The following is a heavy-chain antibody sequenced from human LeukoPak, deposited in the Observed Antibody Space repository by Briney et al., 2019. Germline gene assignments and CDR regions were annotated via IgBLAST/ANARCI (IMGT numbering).Heavy chain of an antibody. CDR2: INPNSGGT. CDR3: ARDLKVMAYCGGDCSSYYYYYYMDV. V-gene: IGHV1-2*02. D-gene: IGHD2-21*02. J-gene: IGHJ6*03. Sequence: ASVKVSCKASGYTFTGYYMHWVRQAPGQGLEWMGWINPNSGGTNYAQKFQGRVTMTRGTSVSTAYMELSRLRSDDTAVYYCARDLKVMAYCGGDCSSYYYYYYMDVWGKGTTVTVSS. CDR1: GYTFTGYY.